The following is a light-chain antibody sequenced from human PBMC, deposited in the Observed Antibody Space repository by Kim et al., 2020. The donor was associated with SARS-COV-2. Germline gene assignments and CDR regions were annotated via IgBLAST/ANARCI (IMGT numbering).Light chain of an antibody. CDR3: VLYMGSGIWV. CDR1: CGTCSTSYY. V-gene: IGLV8-61*01. CDR2: STN. J-gene: IGLJ3*02. Sequence: GGTSTLTWGLSCGTCSTSYYPSWNRQTPGQAPRTLIYSTNTRSSGVPDRFSGAILGNKAALTITGAQADDESDYYCVLYMGSGIWVFGGGTQLTVL.